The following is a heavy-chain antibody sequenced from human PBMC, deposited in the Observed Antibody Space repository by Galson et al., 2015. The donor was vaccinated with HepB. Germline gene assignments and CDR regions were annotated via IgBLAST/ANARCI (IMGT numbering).Heavy chain of an antibody. J-gene: IGHJ5*02. CDR3: ARHGGYDYVWGSYRQQNWFDP. V-gene: IGHV5-10-1*01. D-gene: IGHD3-16*02. CDR1: GYSFTSYW. Sequence: QSGAEVKKPGESLRISCKGSGYSFTSYWISWVRQMPGKGLEWMGRIDPSDSYTNYSPSFQDHVTISADKSISTAYLQWSSLKASDTAMYYCARHGGYDYVWGSYRQQNWFDPWGQGTLVTVSS. CDR2: IDPSDSYT.